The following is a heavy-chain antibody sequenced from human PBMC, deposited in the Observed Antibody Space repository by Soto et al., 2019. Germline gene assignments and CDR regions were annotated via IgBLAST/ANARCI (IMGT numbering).Heavy chain of an antibody. V-gene: IGHV4-30-4*01. D-gene: IGHD2-2*01. CDR2: MFYVGAT. CDR1: GGSISSGDYY. CDR3: ARVVRFCSSPSCRGINWFDT. J-gene: IGHJ5*02. Sequence: QVQLQESGPGLVEPSQTLSLTCSVFGGSISSGDYYWSWIRQPPGKGLEWIGYMFYVGATYYNPALKMRFTKSVDTSKNQFSLKLNSVTAADTAVYHCARVVRFCSSPSCRGINWFDTWGQVTLGTVTS.